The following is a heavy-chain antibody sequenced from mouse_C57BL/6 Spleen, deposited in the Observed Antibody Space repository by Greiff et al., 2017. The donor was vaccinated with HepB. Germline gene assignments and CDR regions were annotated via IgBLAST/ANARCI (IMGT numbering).Heavy chain of an antibody. CDR1: GYTFTDYN. Sequence: EVQLQQSGPELVKPGASVKIPCKASGYTFTDYNMDWVKQSHGKSLEWIGDINPNNGGTIDNQKFKGKATLTVDKSSSTAYMELRSLTSEDTAVYYCARWDYEFAYWGQGTLVTVSA. J-gene: IGHJ3*01. CDR3: ARWDYEFAY. CDR2: INPNNGGT. V-gene: IGHV1-18*01. D-gene: IGHD2-4*01.